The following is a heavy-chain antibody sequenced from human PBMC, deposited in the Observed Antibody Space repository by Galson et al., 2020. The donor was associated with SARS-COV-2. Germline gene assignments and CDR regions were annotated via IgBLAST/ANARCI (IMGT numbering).Heavy chain of an antibody. V-gene: IGHV3-15*01. CDR1: GFTFTNAW. D-gene: IGHD6-13*01. Sequence: TGGSLRLSCAASGFTFTNAWMNWVRQSPGKGLEWVGRIKSNDDGGTTHFAATVKGRFSISRDDSRNMLFLQMNRLKTEDTAVYFCTIDLRIGAHGMSDYLYYFGMDVWGQGATVTVTS. CDR2: IKSNDDGGTT. CDR3: TIDLRIGAHGMSDYLYYFGMDV. J-gene: IGHJ6*02.